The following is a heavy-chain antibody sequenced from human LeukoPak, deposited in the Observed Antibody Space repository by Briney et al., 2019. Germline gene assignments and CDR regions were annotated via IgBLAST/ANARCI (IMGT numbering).Heavy chain of an antibody. Sequence: GGSLRLSCVVSGFTFSRYAMTWVRQAPGEGLEWVSTISGSDFITYYADSVTGRFTISRDNSKNTVYLQMNSLRGDDTAVYYCALCSGGSCYASDNWGQGTLVTVSS. D-gene: IGHD2-15*01. CDR2: ISGSDFIT. J-gene: IGHJ4*02. V-gene: IGHV3-23*01. CDR3: ALCSGGSCYASDN. CDR1: GFTFSRYA.